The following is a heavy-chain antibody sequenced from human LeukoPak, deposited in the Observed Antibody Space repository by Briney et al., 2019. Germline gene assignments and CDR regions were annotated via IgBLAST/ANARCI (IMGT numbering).Heavy chain of an antibody. CDR3: AKDLTMIRGAVTN. CDR2: IRSDGENK. D-gene: IGHD3-10*01. Sequence: GGSLRLSCAASGFTFSSYAMHWVRQAPGKGLEWVAFIRSDGENKYYADSVKGRLTVSRDTSKNTLFLEMNYLKTEDTATYYCAKDLTMIRGAVTNWGQGTQVTVSS. CDR1: GFTFSSYA. V-gene: IGHV3-30*02. J-gene: IGHJ4*02.